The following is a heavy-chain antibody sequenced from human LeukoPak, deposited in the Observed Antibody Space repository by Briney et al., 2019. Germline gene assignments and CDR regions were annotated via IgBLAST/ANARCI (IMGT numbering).Heavy chain of an antibody. J-gene: IGHJ6*02. CDR1: GYTFTSYY. D-gene: IGHD3-10*01. CDR2: INPSGGST. Sequence: ASVKVSCTASGYTFTSYYMHWVRQAPGQGLEWMGLINPSGGSTSYAQKFQGRVTMTRDTSTSTVYMELSSLRSEDTAVYYCARDRGAPDYYYYGMDVWGQGTTVTVSS. V-gene: IGHV1-46*01. CDR3: ARDRGAPDYYYYGMDV.